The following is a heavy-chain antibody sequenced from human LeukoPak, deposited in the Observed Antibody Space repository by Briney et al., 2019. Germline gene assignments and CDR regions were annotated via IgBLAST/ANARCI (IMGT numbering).Heavy chain of an antibody. Sequence: GGSLRLSCAASGFTFSTYAMSWVRQAPGKGLEWVSALSPSGGITYYEDSVKGRFTISRDNSKNTLYLQMNSLRAEDTAVYYCAKGVNYFALEYWGQGTLVTISS. D-gene: IGHD2/OR15-2a*01. V-gene: IGHV3-23*01. CDR1: GFTFSTYA. CDR3: AKGVNYFALEY. J-gene: IGHJ4*02. CDR2: LSPSGGIT.